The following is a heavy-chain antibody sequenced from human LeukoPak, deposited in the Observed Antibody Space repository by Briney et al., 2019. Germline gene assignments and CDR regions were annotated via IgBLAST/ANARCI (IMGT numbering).Heavy chain of an antibody. V-gene: IGHV4-34*01. J-gene: IGHJ4*02. CDR1: GGSFSGYY. Sequence: PSETLSLTCAVYGGSFSGYYWSWTRQPPGKGLEWIGEINHSGSTNYNPSLKSRVTISVDTSKNQVSLKLSSVTAADTAVYYCARGQAAMVRPLGYWGQGTLVTVSS. CDR3: ARGQAAMVRPLGY. CDR2: INHSGST. D-gene: IGHD5-18*01.